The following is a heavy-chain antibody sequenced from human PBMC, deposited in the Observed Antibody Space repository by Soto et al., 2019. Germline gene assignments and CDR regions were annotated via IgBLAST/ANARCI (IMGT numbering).Heavy chain of an antibody. D-gene: IGHD2-8*02. J-gene: IGHJ4*02. V-gene: IGHV4-34*01. Sequence: ETLSLTCAVYGGSFSGYYWTWIRQPPGTGLEWIGEINHSGSTNYNPSLKSRVTISVDTSKNQFSLKLTSVTAADTAVYYCARDKITGLLDYWGQGTLVTVSS. CDR3: ARDKITGLLDY. CDR1: GGSFSGYY. CDR2: INHSGST.